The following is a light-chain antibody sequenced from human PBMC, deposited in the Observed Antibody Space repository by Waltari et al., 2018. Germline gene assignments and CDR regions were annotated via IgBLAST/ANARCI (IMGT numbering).Light chain of an antibody. J-gene: IGLJ2*01. CDR2: GNN. Sequence: QSGLTQPPSVSGAPGQRVTISCTGSCSTLGAGSDVHWYQVRPGKAPKLLIYGNNNRPSGVADRFSGSKSGTSASLAITGLQAEDEADYYCQSYDSSLRGSLFGGGTKLTVL. V-gene: IGLV1-40*01. CDR3: QSYDSSLRGSL. CDR1: CSTLGAGSD.